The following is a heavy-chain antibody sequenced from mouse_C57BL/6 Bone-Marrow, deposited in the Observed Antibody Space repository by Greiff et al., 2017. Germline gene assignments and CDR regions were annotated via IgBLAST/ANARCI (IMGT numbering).Heavy chain of an antibody. CDR2: ISSGGSYT. J-gene: IGHJ4*01. CDR1: GFTFSSYG. V-gene: IGHV5-6*01. D-gene: IGHD3-2*02. CDR3: ARGASAGYPFYAMDY. Sequence: EVQGVESGGDLVKPGGSLKLSCAASGFTFSSYGMSWVRQTPDKRLEWVATISSGGSYTYYPDSVKGRFTISRDNAKNTLYLQMSSLKSADTAMXYCARGASAGYPFYAMDYRGEGTSVTVSS.